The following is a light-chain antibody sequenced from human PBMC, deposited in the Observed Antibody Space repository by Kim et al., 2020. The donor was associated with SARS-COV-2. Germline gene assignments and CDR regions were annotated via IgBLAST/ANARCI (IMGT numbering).Light chain of an antibody. V-gene: IGKV3-15*01. CDR3: QQYHNWPGIT. Sequence: SPGESATLSCGATKSLGNKLAGYQHKPGEAPRILIYDASTRDTCIPPRCSGSGSGTNVTLTIGSMQSEDFALYYCQQYHNWPGITFGQGTRLEIK. CDR1: KSLGNK. J-gene: IGKJ5*01. CDR2: DAS.